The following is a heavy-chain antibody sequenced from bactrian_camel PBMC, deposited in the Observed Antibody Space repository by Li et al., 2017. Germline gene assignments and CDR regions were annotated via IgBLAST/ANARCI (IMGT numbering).Heavy chain of an antibody. D-gene: IGHD2*01. Sequence: VQLVESGGGSVQAGGSLRVSCLASGSPYENLCMGWFRHAPGKGLEWVSSINTDGRRTYYADSVKGRFTISRDNAKNTVYLQMNSLKSEDTALYYCATGWDCSGGDCYPTCFGYWGQGTQVTVS. J-gene: IGHJ6*01. CDR2: INTDGRRT. CDR3: ATGWDCSGGDCYPTCFGY. CDR1: GSPYENLC. V-gene: IGHV3-2*01.